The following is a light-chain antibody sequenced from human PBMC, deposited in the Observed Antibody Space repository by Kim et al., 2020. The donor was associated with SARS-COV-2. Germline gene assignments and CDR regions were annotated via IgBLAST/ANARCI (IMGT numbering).Light chain of an antibody. J-gene: IGKJ4*01. Sequence: EIVMTQSPATLSVSPGERATLSCRASQSVSSNLAWYQQKPGQAPRLLIYGASTRATGIPARFSGSGSGTEFTLTISSLQSEDFAVYYCQQYNNWPLLTFGGGTKLEI. CDR3: QQYNNWPLLT. CDR2: GAS. V-gene: IGKV3-15*01. CDR1: QSVSSN.